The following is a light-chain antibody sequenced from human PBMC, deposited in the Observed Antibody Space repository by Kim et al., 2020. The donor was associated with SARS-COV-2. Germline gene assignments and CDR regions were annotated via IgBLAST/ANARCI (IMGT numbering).Light chain of an antibody. J-gene: IGLJ2*01. CDR3: QVWDSSSDHPV. Sequence: PGKKARITWGGNNIGSKSVDWYQKKPGQAPVLVIYYDSDRPSGIPERFSGSNSGNTATLTISRVEAGDEADYYCQVWDSSSDHPVFGGGTQLTVL. CDR1: NIGSKS. CDR2: YDS. V-gene: IGLV3-21*04.